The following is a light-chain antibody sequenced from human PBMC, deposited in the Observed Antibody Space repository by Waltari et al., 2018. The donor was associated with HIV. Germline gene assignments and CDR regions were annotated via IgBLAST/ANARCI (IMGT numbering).Light chain of an antibody. CDR2: EVN. V-gene: IGLV2-8*01. CDR3: CSYTGSNSWV. J-gene: IGLJ3*02. CDR1: SSDIASYKY. Sequence: QSALTQPPSASGSPGQSVTISCTGTSSDIASYKYVSWYQKHPGKAPKLMIFEVNKRPSGVPDRFSGSKSGNTASLTVSGLQGEDEADYYCCSYTGSNSWVFGGGTKLTVL.